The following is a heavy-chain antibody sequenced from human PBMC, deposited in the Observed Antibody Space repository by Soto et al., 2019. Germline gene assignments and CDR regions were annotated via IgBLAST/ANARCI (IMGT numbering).Heavy chain of an antibody. J-gene: IGHJ4*02. V-gene: IGHV3-7*01. CDR2: VKQDGSQK. CDR1: VFTFLSSW. D-gene: IGHD3-10*01. CDR3: TRNLMVRGAFDY. Sequence: GWSLRLSCASSVFTFLSSWMRWVRQAPGKGLEWVANVKQDGSQKYYVDSVKGRFTISRDNAENSLYLQMNSLRAEDTAVYYCTRNLMVRGAFDYWGQGTLVTVSS.